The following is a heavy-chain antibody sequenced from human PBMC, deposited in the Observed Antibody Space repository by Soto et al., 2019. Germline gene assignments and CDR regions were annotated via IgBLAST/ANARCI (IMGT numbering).Heavy chain of an antibody. Sequence: SETLSLTCTVSGGSISDYYWSWIRQPPGKGLEWIGYIFYTGITNYNPSLKSRVTISVDTSKNQFSLRLSSVTAADTAVYYCARDSQTYKVRGWGQGTLVTVSS. J-gene: IGHJ4*02. CDR3: ARDSQTYKVRG. D-gene: IGHD1-1*01. CDR2: IFYTGIT. V-gene: IGHV4-59*01. CDR1: GGSISDYY.